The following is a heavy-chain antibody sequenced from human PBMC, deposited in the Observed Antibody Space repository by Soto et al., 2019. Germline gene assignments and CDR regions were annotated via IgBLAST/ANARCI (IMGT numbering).Heavy chain of an antibody. J-gene: IGHJ4*02. CDR3: ARAGKYYYDSSGYYYDGEIDY. CDR2: IIPIFGTA. Sequence: SVKVSCKASGGTFSSYAISWVRQAPEQGLEWMGGIIPIFGTANYAQKFQGRVTITADESTSTAYMELSSLRSEDTAVYYCARAGKYYYDSSGYYYDGEIDYWGQGTLVTVSS. CDR1: GGTFSSYA. D-gene: IGHD3-22*01. V-gene: IGHV1-69*13.